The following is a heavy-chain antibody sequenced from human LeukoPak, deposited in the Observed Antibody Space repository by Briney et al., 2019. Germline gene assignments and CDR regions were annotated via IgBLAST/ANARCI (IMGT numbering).Heavy chain of an antibody. J-gene: IGHJ4*02. Sequence: SSETLSLTCTVSGGSISSSSYYWGWIRKPPGKGLEWIGSIYYSGSTYYNPSLKSRVTISVDTSKNQFSLKLSSVTAADTAVYYCARHLPGAGTTSPFDYWGQGTLVTVSS. D-gene: IGHD1-7*01. CDR3: ARHLPGAGTTSPFDY. V-gene: IGHV4-39*01. CDR1: GGSISSSSYY. CDR2: IYYSGST.